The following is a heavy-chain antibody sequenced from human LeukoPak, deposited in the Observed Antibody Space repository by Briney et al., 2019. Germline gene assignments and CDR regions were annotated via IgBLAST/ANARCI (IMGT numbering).Heavy chain of an antibody. V-gene: IGHV3-48*01. D-gene: IGHD1-26*01. J-gene: IGHJ3*02. CDR3: ARDLWGIVGATRGVDAFDI. CDR1: GFTFSSYS. Sequence: GGSLRLSCAASGFTFSSYSMNWVRQAPGKGLEWVSYISSSSSTIYYADSVKGRFTISRDNAKNSLYLQMNSLRAEDTAVYYCARDLWGIVGATRGVDAFDIWGQGTMVIVSS. CDR2: ISSSSSTI.